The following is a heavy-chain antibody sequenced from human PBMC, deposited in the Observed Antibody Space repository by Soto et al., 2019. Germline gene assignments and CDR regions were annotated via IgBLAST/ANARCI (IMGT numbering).Heavy chain of an antibody. CDR2: INHSGST. CDR3: GRVVAARNFDY. V-gene: IGHV4-34*01. D-gene: IGHD6-6*01. Sequence: SETLSLTCAVYGGSFSGYYWSWIRQPPGKGLEWIGEINHSGSTNYNPSLKSRVTISVDTSKNQFSLKLSSVTAADTAVYYCGRVVAARNFDYWGQGTLVTVSS. CDR1: GGSFSGYY. J-gene: IGHJ4*02.